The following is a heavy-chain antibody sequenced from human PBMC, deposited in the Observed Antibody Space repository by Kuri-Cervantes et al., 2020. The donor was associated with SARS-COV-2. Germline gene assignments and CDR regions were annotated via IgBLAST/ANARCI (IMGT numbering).Heavy chain of an antibody. CDR1: GFTFSSYG. CDR3: TMESSGWYLDYFDY. J-gene: IGHJ4*02. CDR2: IRYDGSNK. Sequence: GESLKISCAASGFTFSSYGMHWVRQAPGKGLEWVAFIRYDGSNKYYADSVKGRFTISRDNSKNTLYLQMNSLKTEDTAVYYCTMESSGWYLDYFDYWGQGTLVTVSS. V-gene: IGHV3-30*02. D-gene: IGHD6-19*01.